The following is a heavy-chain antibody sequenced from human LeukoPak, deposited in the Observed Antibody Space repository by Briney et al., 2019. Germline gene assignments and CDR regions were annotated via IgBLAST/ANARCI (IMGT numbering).Heavy chain of an antibody. CDR3: ARSSSAHYYDSSGYLPSHFDY. D-gene: IGHD3-22*01. J-gene: IGHJ4*02. V-gene: IGHV4-59*01. CDR1: GFTFSSYS. CDR2: ISYSGST. Sequence: GSLRLSCAASGFTFSSYSMNWVRQPPGKGLEWIGYISYSGSTNYNPSLKSRVTISVDTSKNQFSLKLSSVTAADTAVYYCARSSSAHYYDSSGYLPSHFDYWGQGTLVTVSS.